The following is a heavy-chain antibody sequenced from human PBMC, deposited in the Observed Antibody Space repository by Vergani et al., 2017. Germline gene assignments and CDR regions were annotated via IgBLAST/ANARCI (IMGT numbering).Heavy chain of an antibody. D-gene: IGHD2-15*01. J-gene: IGHJ3*02. V-gene: IGHV4-31*11. CDR3: ARVYCSGGSCYSAAFDI. CDR2: IYYSGST. Sequence: QVQLPESGPGLVKPSGTLSLTCAVSGGSISSGGYYWSWIRQHPGKGLEWIGYIYYSGSTYYNPSLKSRVTISVDTSKNQFSLKLSSVTAADTAVYYCARVYCSGGSCYSAAFDIWGQGTMVTVSS. CDR1: GGSISSGGYY.